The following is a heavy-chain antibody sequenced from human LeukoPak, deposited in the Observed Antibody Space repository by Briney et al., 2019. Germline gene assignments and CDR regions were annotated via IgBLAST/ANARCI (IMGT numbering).Heavy chain of an antibody. D-gene: IGHD6-19*01. CDR1: GFTFSSYG. Sequence: GGSLRLSCVASGFTFSSYGMHWVRQAPGKGLEWVAFKRYDGSNKYDADSVKGRFTISRDNSKNTLYLQMNSLRVEDTAVYYCAEVGWDGWYYFDYWGQGTLVTVSS. CDR3: AEVGWDGWYYFDY. J-gene: IGHJ4*02. V-gene: IGHV3-30*02. CDR2: KRYDGSNK.